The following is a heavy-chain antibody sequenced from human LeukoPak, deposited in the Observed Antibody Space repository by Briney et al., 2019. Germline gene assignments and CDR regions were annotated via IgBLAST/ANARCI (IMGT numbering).Heavy chain of an antibody. CDR1: GFTFDDYA. J-gene: IGHJ3*02. V-gene: IGHV3-9*03. Sequence: PGRSLRLSCAASGFTFDDYAMHWVRQAPGKGLEWVSGISWNSGSIGYADSVKGRFTISRDNARNSLYLQMNSLRAEDMALYYCAKDIDDYGHLSAFDIWGQGTMVTVSS. CDR2: ISWNSGSI. CDR3: AKDIDDYGHLSAFDI. D-gene: IGHD4-17*01.